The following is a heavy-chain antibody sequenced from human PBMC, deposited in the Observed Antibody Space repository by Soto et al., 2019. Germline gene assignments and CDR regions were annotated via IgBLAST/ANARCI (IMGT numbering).Heavy chain of an antibody. J-gene: IGHJ4*02. V-gene: IGHV4-4*02. D-gene: IGHD3-9*01. CDR3: ARDDILTGYYNFDY. CDR2: IYHSGST. Sequence: QVQLQESGPGLVKPSGTLSLTCAVSSGSISSSNWWSWVRQPPGKGLEWIGEIYHSGSTHYNPSLKSRVTISVDKSKDQFSLKLSSVTAADTAVYYCARDDILTGYYNFDYWGQGTLVTVSS. CDR1: SGSISSSNW.